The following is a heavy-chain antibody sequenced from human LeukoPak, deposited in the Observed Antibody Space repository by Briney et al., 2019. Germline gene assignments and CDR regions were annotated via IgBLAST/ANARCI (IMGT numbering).Heavy chain of an antibody. CDR1: GFTFSSYG. CDR2: IRYDGSNK. J-gene: IGHJ4*02. Sequence: HPGGSLRLSCAASGFTFSSYGMHWVRQAPGKGLGWVAFIRYDGSNKYYADSVKGRFTISRDNSKNTLYLQMNSLKTEDTAVYYCSIPIVVVPAAIPPPFDYWGQGTLVTVSS. CDR3: SIPIVVVPAAIPPPFDY. D-gene: IGHD2-2*01. V-gene: IGHV3-30*02.